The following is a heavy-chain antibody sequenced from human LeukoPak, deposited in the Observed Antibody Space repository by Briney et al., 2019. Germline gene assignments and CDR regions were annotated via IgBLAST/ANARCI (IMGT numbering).Heavy chain of an antibody. Sequence: SETLSLTCTVSGGSISSSSYYWGWIRQPPGKGLEWIGSIYYSGSTYYKPSLRSRVAISVDTSKNQFSLKLSSVTAADTAVYYCARRGFLGYCSSTSCYEECWFDPWGQGTLVTVSS. V-gene: IGHV4-39*01. D-gene: IGHD2-2*01. CDR3: ARRGFLGYCSSTSCYEECWFDP. CDR2: IYYSGST. CDR1: GGSISSSSYY. J-gene: IGHJ5*02.